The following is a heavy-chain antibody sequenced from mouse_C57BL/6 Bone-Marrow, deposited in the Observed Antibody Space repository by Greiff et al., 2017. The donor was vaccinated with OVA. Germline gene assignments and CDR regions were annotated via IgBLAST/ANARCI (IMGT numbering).Heavy chain of an antibody. CDR2: IYPGNSDT. CDR3: TRAGYSNLYYYAMDY. CDR1: GYTFTSYW. J-gene: IGHJ4*01. Sequence: EVQLQESGTVLARPGASVKMSCKTSGYTFTSYWMHWVKQRPGQGLEWIGAIYPGNSDTSYNQKFKGKAKLTAVTSASTAYMELSSLTKEDSAVYYCTRAGYSNLYYYAMDYWGQGTSVTVSS. D-gene: IGHD2-5*01. V-gene: IGHV1-5*01.